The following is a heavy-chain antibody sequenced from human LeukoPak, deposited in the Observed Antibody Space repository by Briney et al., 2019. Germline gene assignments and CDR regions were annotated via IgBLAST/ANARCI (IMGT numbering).Heavy chain of an antibody. Sequence: GGSLRLSCAASGNYWMHWVRQAPGKGLVWVSHINSDGSWTSYADSVKGRFTISKDNAKNTVYLQMNNLRAEDTAVYYCVNFYETYWGRGTLVTVSS. J-gene: IGHJ4*02. CDR1: GNYW. CDR3: VNFYETY. V-gene: IGHV3-74*01. CDR2: INSDGSWT. D-gene: IGHD2/OR15-2a*01.